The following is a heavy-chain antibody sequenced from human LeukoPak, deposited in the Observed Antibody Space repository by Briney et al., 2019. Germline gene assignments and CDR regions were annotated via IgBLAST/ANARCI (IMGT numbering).Heavy chain of an antibody. Sequence: ASVKVSCKGSAYTFINYDINWVRQATGQGLEWIGWMNPNSGNTNYAQKFQGRVSMTTDTSTTTAYMELRSLRSDDTAVYYCGRDQGAVPVTRVDPWGQGTLVTVSS. CDR3: GRDQGAVPVTRVDP. J-gene: IGHJ5*02. CDR2: MNPNSGNT. D-gene: IGHD2-2*01. V-gene: IGHV1-8*01. CDR1: AYTFINYD.